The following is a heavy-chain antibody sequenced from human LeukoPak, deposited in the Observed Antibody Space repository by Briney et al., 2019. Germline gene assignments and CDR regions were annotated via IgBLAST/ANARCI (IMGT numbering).Heavy chain of an antibody. Sequence: SETLSLTCTVSGGSISSYYWSWIRQPPGKGLEWIGHIYYSGSTNYNPSLKSRVTISVDTSKNQFSLKLSSVTAADTAVYYCARGSGSSPSYYYYGMDVWGQGTTVTVSS. CDR2: IYYSGST. CDR1: GGSISSYY. D-gene: IGHD3-10*01. CDR3: ARGSGSSPSYYYYGMDV. V-gene: IGHV4-59*01. J-gene: IGHJ6*02.